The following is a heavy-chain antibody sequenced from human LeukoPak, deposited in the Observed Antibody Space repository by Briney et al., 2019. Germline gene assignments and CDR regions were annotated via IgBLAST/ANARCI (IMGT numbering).Heavy chain of an antibody. J-gene: IGHJ3*02. D-gene: IGHD5-24*01. CDR1: GGSVTSSSYY. CDR2: IYYSGST. CDR3: AREDAEQMDNSFDI. Sequence: SETLSLTCSVSGGSVTSSSYYWGWIRQPPGKGLEWIGSIYYSGSTYYNPSLKSRVTISIDTSKNQFSLKLRSVTAADTAVYYCAREDAEQMDNSFDIWGQGTMVTVSS. V-gene: IGHV4-39*07.